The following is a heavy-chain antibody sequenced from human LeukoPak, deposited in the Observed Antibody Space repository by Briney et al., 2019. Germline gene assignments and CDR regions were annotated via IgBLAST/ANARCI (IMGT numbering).Heavy chain of an antibody. D-gene: IGHD3-10*01. CDR2: IKPDGSEK. CDR1: GFTFSSYW. CDR3: ARERMYSGSGSTYPYYDY. Sequence: GGSLRLTCAASGFTFSSYWMSWVRQSPGKGLEWVANIKPDGSEKYFMDSVKGRFTISRDNAKNALYLEMNSLRAEDTAEYFCARERMYSGSGSTYPYYDYWGQGTLVTVSS. V-gene: IGHV3-7*01. J-gene: IGHJ4*02.